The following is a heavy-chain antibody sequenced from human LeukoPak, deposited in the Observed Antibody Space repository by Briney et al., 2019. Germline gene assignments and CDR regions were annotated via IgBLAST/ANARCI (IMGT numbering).Heavy chain of an antibody. CDR3: ARDTEKSPVVLRYFDWPKWGEYGMDV. V-gene: IGHV1-18*01. CDR2: ISAYNGNT. D-gene: IGHD3-9*01. CDR1: GYTFTIYG. J-gene: IGHJ6*02. Sequence: ASVTVSCKASGYTFTIYGISWVRQAPGQGLEWMGWISAYNGNTNYAQKLQGRVTMTTDTSTSTAYMELKSLRSDDTAVYYCARDTEKSPVVLRYFDWPKWGEYGMDVWGQGTTVTVSS.